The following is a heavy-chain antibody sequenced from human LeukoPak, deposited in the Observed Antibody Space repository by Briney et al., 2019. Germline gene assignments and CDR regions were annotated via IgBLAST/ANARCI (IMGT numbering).Heavy chain of an antibody. Sequence: GGSLSLSCAGSGFPFSSHGMNWVRQAPGKGLEWVSGISPGGGPTYYADSVKGRFTISRDDSKNTAYLQMKNLRAEDTAVYYCAKDGAWLRFDDWGQGILVTVSS. CDR3: AKDGAWLRFDD. CDR1: GFPFSSHG. CDR2: ISPGGGPT. V-gene: IGHV3-23*01. D-gene: IGHD5-12*01. J-gene: IGHJ4*02.